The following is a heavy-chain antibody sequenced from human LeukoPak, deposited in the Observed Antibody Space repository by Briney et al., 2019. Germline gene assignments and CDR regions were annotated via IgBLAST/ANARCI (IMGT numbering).Heavy chain of an antibody. V-gene: IGHV3-48*04. CDR1: GFTFSSYS. D-gene: IGHD3-3*01. CDR2: ISSSSSTI. CDR3: ARAPREWLLGYYFDY. J-gene: IGHJ4*02. Sequence: GGSLRLSCAASGFTFSSYSMNWVRQAPGKGLEWVSYISSSSSTIYYADSLKGRFTISRDNAKNSLYLQMNSLRAEDTAVYYCARAPREWLLGYYFDYWGQGTLVTVSS.